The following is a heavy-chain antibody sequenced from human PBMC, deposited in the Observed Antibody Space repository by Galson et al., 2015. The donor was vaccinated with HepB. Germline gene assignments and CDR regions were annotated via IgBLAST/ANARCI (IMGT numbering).Heavy chain of an antibody. Sequence: SLRLSCAASGFTFSSYSMNWVRQAPGKGLEWVSSISSSSSYIYYADSVKGRFTISRDNAKNSLYLQMNSLRAEDTAVYYCARVVMTGRMLYYFDYWGQGTLVTVSS. D-gene: IGHD2-8*01. J-gene: IGHJ4*02. CDR2: ISSSSSYI. V-gene: IGHV3-21*01. CDR3: ARVVMTGRMLYYFDY. CDR1: GFTFSSYS.